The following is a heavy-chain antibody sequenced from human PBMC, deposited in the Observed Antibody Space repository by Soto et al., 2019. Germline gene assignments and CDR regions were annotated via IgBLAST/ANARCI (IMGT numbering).Heavy chain of an antibody. CDR2: ISYDGSNK. J-gene: IGHJ6*01. D-gene: IGHD5-12*01. Sequence: QVQLVESGGGVVQPGRSLRLSCAASGFTFSSYAMHWVRQAPGKGLEWVAVISYDGSNKYYADSVKGRFTISRDNSKNTLYLQMNSLRAEDTAVYYCARGLERAGWPIGYSGYDYYYYYGMDVW. CDR3: ARGLERAGWPIGYSGYDYYYYYGMDV. V-gene: IGHV3-30-3*01. CDR1: GFTFSSYA.